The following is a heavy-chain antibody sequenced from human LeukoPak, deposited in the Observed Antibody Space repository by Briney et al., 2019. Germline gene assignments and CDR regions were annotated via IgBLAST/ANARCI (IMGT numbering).Heavy chain of an antibody. J-gene: IGHJ6*03. CDR1: GGSFSGYY. V-gene: IGHV4-34*01. D-gene: IGHD4-17*01. Sequence: PSETLSLTCAVYGGSFSGYYWSCIRQPPGKGLEWIGEINHSGSTNYNPSLKSRVTISVDTSKNQFSLKLSSATAADTAVYYCARGKLTVTTTYYYYMDVWGKGTTVTVSS. CDR3: ARGKLTVTTTYYYYMDV. CDR2: INHSGST.